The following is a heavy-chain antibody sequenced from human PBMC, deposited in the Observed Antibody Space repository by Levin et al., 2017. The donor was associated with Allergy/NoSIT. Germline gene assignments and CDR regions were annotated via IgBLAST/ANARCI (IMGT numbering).Heavy chain of an antibody. D-gene: IGHD3-16*01. CDR2: IDTGGDT. CDR3: VREGGGDSDIDPLDY. Sequence: LSLTCAASGFFFSSYDMHWVRQATGGGLEWVSAIDTGGDTYYAPSVKGRFTVSRENAEESLYLQMNSLRAGDTAVYFCVREGGGDSDIDPLDYWGQGTLVTVSS. CDR1: GFFFSSYD. V-gene: IGHV3-13*04. J-gene: IGHJ4*02.